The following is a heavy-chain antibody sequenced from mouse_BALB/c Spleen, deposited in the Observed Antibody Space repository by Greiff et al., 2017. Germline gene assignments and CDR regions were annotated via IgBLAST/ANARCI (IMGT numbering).Heavy chain of an antibody. D-gene: IGHD1-1*01. CDR1: GYTFTDYN. CDR2: IYPYNGGT. CDR3: ARGLLRYYAMDY. Sequence: VQLKESGPELVKPGASVKISCKASGYTFTDYNMHWVKQSHGKSLEWIGYIYPYNGGTGYNQKFKSKATLTVDNSSSTAYMELRSLTSEDSAVYYCARGLLRYYAMDYWGQGTSVTVSS. V-gene: IGHV1S29*02. J-gene: IGHJ4*01.